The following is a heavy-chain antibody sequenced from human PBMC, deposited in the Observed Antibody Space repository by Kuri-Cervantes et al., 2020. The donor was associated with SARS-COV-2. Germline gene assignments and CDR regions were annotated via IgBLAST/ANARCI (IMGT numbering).Heavy chain of an antibody. CDR1: GFTVSSNY. J-gene: IGHJ6*02. CDR2: ISGSGGST. CDR3: AKDRIDIGYYYYYYGMDV. Sequence: GGSLRLSCAASGFTVSSNYMSWVRQAPGKGLEWVSAISGSGGSTYYADSVKGRFTISRDNSKNTLYPQMNSLRAEDTAVYYCAKDRIDIGYYYYYYGMDVWGQGTTVTVSS. V-gene: IGHV3-23*01. D-gene: IGHD2-15*01.